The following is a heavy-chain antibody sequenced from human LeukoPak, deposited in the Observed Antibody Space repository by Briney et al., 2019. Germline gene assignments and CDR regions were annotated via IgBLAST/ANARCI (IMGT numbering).Heavy chain of an antibody. V-gene: IGHV1-46*01. CDR2: INPSGGST. CDR1: GGTFSSYA. Sequence: GASVKVSCKASGGTFSSYAISWVRQAPGQGLEWMGIINPSGGSTSYAQKFQGRVTMTRDTSTSTVYMELSSLRSEDTAVYYCARDEGYCSSTSCYDDYWGQGTLVTVSS. CDR3: ARDEGYCSSTSCYDDY. D-gene: IGHD2-2*01. J-gene: IGHJ4*02.